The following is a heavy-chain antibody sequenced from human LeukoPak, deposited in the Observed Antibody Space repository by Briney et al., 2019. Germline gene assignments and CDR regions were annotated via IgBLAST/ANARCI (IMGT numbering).Heavy chain of an antibody. V-gene: IGHV3-23*01. Sequence: GGSLRLSCAASGFTFSSYAMSWVRQAPGKGLEWVSAISGSGGSTYYADSVKGRSTISRDNSKNTLYLQMNSLRAEDTAVYYCAKVSSKSARLGYFDYWGQGTLVTVSS. D-gene: IGHD2-15*01. J-gene: IGHJ4*02. CDR3: AKVSSKSARLGYFDY. CDR2: ISGSGGST. CDR1: GFTFSSYA.